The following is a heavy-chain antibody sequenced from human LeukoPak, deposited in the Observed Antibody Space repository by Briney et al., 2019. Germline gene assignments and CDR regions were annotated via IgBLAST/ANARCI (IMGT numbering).Heavy chain of an antibody. CDR2: IYTSGST. J-gene: IGHJ3*02. CDR1: GGSISSYY. CDR3: ARDWPSLMDSSGWYDAFDI. D-gene: IGHD6-19*01. V-gene: IGHV4-4*07. Sequence: SETLSLTCTVSGGSISSYYWSWIRQPAGKGLEWIGRIYTSGSTNYNPSLKSRVTMSVDTSKSQFSLKLSSVTAADTAVYYCARDWPSLMDSSGWYDAFDIWGQGTMVTVSS.